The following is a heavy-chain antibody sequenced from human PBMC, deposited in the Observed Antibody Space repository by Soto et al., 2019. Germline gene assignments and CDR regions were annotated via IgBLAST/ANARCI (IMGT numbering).Heavy chain of an antibody. D-gene: IGHD5-12*01. CDR2: IKHDGSER. J-gene: IGHJ2*01. V-gene: IGHV3-7*01. CDR1: GFTFSTYW. CDR3: ARGVHWLIFWYFDL. Sequence: EVQLVESGGGLVQPGGSLRLSCAASGFTFSTYWMSWVRLVPGKGLEWVDNIKHDGSERYYVDSVKGRFTISRDNANNSLYLQLNGLRAEDTAVYYCARGVHWLIFWYFDLCGRGTLLTVSS.